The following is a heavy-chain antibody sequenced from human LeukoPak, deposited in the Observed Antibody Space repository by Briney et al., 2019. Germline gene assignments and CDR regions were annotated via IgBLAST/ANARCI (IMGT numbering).Heavy chain of an antibody. J-gene: IGHJ4*02. Sequence: KPSETLSLTCNVSGYSFSSAYYWGWIRQPPGKGLEWIGSIYHSGSTNYNPSLKSRVTISVDKSKNQFSLKLSSVTAADTAVYYCARSVTTVYYFDYWGQGTLVTVSS. CDR2: IYHSGST. CDR1: GYSFSSAYY. D-gene: IGHD4-17*01. V-gene: IGHV4-38-2*02. CDR3: ARSVTTVYYFDY.